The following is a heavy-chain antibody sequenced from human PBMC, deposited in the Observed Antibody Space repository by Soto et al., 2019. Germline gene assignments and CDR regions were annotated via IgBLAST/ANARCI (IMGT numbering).Heavy chain of an antibody. CDR3: AREYYDYVWGSYRSFWFDP. Sequence: GGSLRLSCAASGFTYSTYTMHWVRQAPGKGLEWVAVIWYDGSNKYYADSVKGRFTISRDNSKNTLYLQMNSLRAEDTAVYYCAREYYDYVWGSYRSFWFDPWGQRTLVTASS. D-gene: IGHD3-16*02. V-gene: IGHV3-33*08. J-gene: IGHJ5*02. CDR2: IWYDGSNK. CDR1: GFTYSTYT.